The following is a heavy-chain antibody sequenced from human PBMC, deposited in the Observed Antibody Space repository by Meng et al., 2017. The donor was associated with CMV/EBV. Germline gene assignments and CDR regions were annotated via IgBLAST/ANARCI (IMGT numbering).Heavy chain of an antibody. J-gene: IGHJ6*02. CDR1: GYTFTGYY. V-gene: IGHV1-2*02. D-gene: IGHD5-18*01. CDR3: AKDGGEGGQLWLPSYYYYGMDV. CDR2: INPNSGGT. Sequence: ASVKVSCKASGYTFTGYYMHWVRQAPGQGLEWMGWINPNSGGTNYAQKFQGRVTMTRDTSISTAYMELSRLRAEDTAVYYCAKDGGEGGQLWLPSYYYYGMDVWGQGTTVTVSS.